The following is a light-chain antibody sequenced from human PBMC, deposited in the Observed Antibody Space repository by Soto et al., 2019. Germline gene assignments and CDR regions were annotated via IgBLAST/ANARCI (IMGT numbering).Light chain of an antibody. J-gene: IGKJ1*01. Sequence: EIVLTQSPGTLSLSPGERATLSCRASQSVSSSYLAWYQQKPGQAPSLLIYGASMRATGIPDRFSGSGSGTDFTLTISRLEPEDFAVYYCQQYGSSPETFGQGTKVDIK. CDR2: GAS. V-gene: IGKV3-20*01. CDR1: QSVSSSY. CDR3: QQYGSSPET.